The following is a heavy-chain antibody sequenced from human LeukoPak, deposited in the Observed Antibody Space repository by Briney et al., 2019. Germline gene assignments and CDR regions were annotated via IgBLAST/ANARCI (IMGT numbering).Heavy chain of an antibody. Sequence: GGSLRLSCAASDFTFSDYYMSWIRQAPGKGLEWVSYISASAYTIYYADSVRGRFTVSRDNAKNSLYLQMNSLRVEDTAVYYCATIGPYYYDNTGYTLPFHIWGQGTLVTVS. V-gene: IGHV3-11*04. CDR3: ATIGPYYYDNTGYTLPFHI. CDR2: ISASAYTI. D-gene: IGHD3-22*01. J-gene: IGHJ3*02. CDR1: DFTFSDYY.